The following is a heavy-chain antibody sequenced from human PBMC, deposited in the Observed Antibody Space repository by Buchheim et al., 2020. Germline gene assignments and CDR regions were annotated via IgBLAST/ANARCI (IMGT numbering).Heavy chain of an antibody. CDR1: GFTFSSYG. J-gene: IGHJ4*02. Sequence: QVQLVESGGGVVQPGRSLRLSCAASGFTFSSYGMHWVRQAPGKGLEWVAVISYDGSNKYYADYVKGRFTISRDNSKNTLYLQMNSLRAEDTAVYYCAKSRGYYYDSSGLVDYWGQGTL. CDR3: AKSRGYYYDSSGLVDY. D-gene: IGHD3-22*01. CDR2: ISYDGSNK. V-gene: IGHV3-30*18.